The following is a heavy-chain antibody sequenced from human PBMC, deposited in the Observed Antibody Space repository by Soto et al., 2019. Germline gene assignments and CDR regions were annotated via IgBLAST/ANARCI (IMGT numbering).Heavy chain of an antibody. V-gene: IGHV1-3*01. CDR2: INAGNGNT. Sequence: ASVKVSCKASGYTFTSYAMHWVRQAPGQRLEWMGWINAGNGNTKYSQKFQGRVTITRDTSASTAYMELSSLRSEDTAVYYCARALGAITMVRGVITASMDVWGQGTTVTVSS. CDR3: ARALGAITMVRGVITASMDV. D-gene: IGHD3-10*01. CDR1: GYTFTSYA. J-gene: IGHJ6*02.